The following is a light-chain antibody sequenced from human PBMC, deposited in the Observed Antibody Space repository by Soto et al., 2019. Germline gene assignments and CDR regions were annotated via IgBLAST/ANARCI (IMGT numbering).Light chain of an antibody. J-gene: IGLJ2*01. CDR2: DVS. CDR1: SSDVGGYNY. V-gene: IGLV2-14*01. Sequence: QSVLTQPASVSGSPGQSITISCTGTSSDVGGYNYVSWYQQHPGKAPKLMIYDVSNRPSGVSNRFSGSKSGNTASLTISGLQAKDEADYYRSSYTSSSTLVFGGGTKLTVL. CDR3: SSYTSSSTLV.